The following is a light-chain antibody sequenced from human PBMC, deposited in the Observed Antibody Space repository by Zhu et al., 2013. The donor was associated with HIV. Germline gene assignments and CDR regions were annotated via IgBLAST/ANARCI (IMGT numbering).Light chain of an antibody. CDR3: QSYDNTLSTYV. Sequence: QSVLTQPPSLSGAPGQRVTISCTGNSSNIGAGYDVHWYQHFPGTAPKLLIYGNSNRPSGVPDRFSGSKSGTSASLAITGLQAEDEADYYCQSYDNTLSTYVFGSGTKVTVL. CDR2: GNS. CDR1: SSNIGAGYD. J-gene: IGLJ1*01. V-gene: IGLV1-40*01.